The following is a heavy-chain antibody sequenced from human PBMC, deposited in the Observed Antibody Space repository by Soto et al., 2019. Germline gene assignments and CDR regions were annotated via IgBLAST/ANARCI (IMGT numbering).Heavy chain of an antibody. J-gene: IGHJ4*02. V-gene: IGHV1-69*01. CDR3: ARDLTSVRGS. CDR2: IIPIFDAT. CDR1: GGTFSRHS. Sequence: QVQMVQSGAEVKKPGSSARVSCKVSGGTFSRHSISWVRQAPGQGLEWMGGIIPIFDATQYAQKFQGRLTITADESTSTFYMDLSGLRPEVAVIYYCARDLTSVRGSWVQGTMVTVS. D-gene: IGHD3-10*01.